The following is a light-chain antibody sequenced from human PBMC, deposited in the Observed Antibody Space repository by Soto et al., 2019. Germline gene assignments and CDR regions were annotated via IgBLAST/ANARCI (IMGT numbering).Light chain of an antibody. J-gene: IGLJ1*01. CDR3: QSYDSSLSGCV. CDR1: SSSIGAGYD. V-gene: IGLV1-40*01. CDR2: GNT. Sequence: QSVLTQPPSVSGAPGQRVSISCTGSSSSIGAGYDVHWYQQVPGAAPKLLIHGNTNRPSGVPDRFSGSKSGTSASLAITGLQAEDGADYYCQSYDSSLSGCVFGTGTKVTVL.